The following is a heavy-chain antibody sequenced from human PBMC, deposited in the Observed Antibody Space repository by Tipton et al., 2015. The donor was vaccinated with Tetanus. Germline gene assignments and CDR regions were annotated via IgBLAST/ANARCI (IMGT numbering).Heavy chain of an antibody. CDR3: ARDPYYNGGGYFDY. J-gene: IGHJ4*02. D-gene: IGHD3-10*01. CDR2: MSYSGRT. CDR1: GGSISSYF. Sequence: TLSLTCSVSGGSISSYFWSWIRQPPGKGLEWIGSMSYSGRTYYNPSLKSRVTILVDKSKNQLSLKLRSVTAADTAVYFCARDPYYNGGGYFDYWGQGTLVTVSS. V-gene: IGHV4-59*01.